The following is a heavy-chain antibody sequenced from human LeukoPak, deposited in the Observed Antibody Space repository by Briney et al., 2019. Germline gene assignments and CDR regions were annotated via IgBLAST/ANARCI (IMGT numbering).Heavy chain of an antibody. J-gene: IGHJ5*02. D-gene: IGHD6-13*01. CDR1: GFTLSSYA. CDR3: AKLVAAAGSPFDP. V-gene: IGHV3-23*01. Sequence: GGSLRLSCAASGFTLSSYAMSWVRQAPGKGLKRVSAISGSGGSTYYADSVKGRFTISRDNSKNTLYLQMNSLRAQDTAVYYCAKLVAAAGSPFDPWGQGTLVTVSS. CDR2: ISGSGGST.